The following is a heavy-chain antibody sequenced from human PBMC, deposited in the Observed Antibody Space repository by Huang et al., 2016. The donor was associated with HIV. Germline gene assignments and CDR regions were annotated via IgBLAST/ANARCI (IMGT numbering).Heavy chain of an antibody. V-gene: IGHV7-4-1*02. Sequence: QVQLVQSGSELKKPGASVKVYCKASGYIFTNYGVHWVRQAPGQGLEWMGLINTNTGSPMYAQGFTGRFDFSFDTSVNTAYLQISSLKAEDSAIYYCVRVRRVTDTHCVADCNTLEIFDIWGQGTMVTVSA. CDR3: VRVRRVTDTHCVADCNTLEIFDI. J-gene: IGHJ3*02. D-gene: IGHD2-21*02. CDR1: GYIFTNYG. CDR2: INTNTGSP.